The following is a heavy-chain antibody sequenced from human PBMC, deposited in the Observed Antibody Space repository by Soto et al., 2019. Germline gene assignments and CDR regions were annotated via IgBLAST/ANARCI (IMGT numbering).Heavy chain of an antibody. CDR3: AKGGTSHIYGIDV. D-gene: IGHD2-2*01. Sequence: EVQVLETGGGLVQPGGSLRLSCVASGFTFNNFVMNWVRQAPGKGLEWVAIIGGIGQYAYYADSVNGRFTFSRDNSKNTVYLEMNSLRAEDTAIYFCAKGGTSHIYGIDVWGPGTTVIVS. V-gene: IGHV3-23*01. CDR2: IGGIGQYA. CDR1: GFTFNNFV. J-gene: IGHJ6*02.